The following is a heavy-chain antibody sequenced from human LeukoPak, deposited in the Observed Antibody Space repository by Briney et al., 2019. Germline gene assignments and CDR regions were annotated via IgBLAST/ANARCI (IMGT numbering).Heavy chain of an antibody. CDR2: IIGSGGRT. V-gene: IGHV3-23*01. Sequence: PGGSLDLSCAASGFPFSSYAMSWVRQAPGKGREGVSAIIGSGGRTYYADSVKGRFTISRDNSKNTMYMQMNSLRAEDTAVYYCAKLKNLSITMVRGVIGYWGQGTLVTVSS. CDR3: AKLKNLSITMVRGVIGY. J-gene: IGHJ4*02. D-gene: IGHD3-10*01. CDR1: GFPFSSYA.